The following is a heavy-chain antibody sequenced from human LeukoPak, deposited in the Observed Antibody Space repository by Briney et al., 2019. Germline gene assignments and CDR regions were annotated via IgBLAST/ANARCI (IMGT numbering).Heavy chain of an antibody. CDR1: GFTFSSYA. V-gene: IGHV3-23*01. CDR2: ISGSGGST. Sequence: PGGSLRLSCAASGFTFSSYAMSWVRQAPEKGLEWVSAISGSGGSTYYADSVKGRFTISRDNSKNTLYLQMNSLRAEDTAVYYCAKDQGPVVAATPDYWGQGTLVTVSS. D-gene: IGHD2-15*01. CDR3: AKDQGPVVAATPDY. J-gene: IGHJ4*02.